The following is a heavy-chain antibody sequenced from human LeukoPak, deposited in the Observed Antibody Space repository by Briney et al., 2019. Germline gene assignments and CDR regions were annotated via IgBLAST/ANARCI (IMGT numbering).Heavy chain of an antibody. J-gene: IGHJ4*02. D-gene: IGHD5-18*01. Sequence: ASVKVSCKVSGYTLTELSMHWVRQAPGKGLEWMGGFDPEDGETIYAQKFQGRVTMTRDTSISTAYMELSRLRSDDTAVYYCARARDIAMALFDYWGQGTLVTVSS. CDR2: FDPEDGET. CDR1: GYTLTELS. V-gene: IGHV1-24*01. CDR3: ARARDIAMALFDY.